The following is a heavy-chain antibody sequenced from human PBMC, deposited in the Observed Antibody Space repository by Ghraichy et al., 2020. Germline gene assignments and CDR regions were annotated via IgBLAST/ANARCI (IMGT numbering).Heavy chain of an antibody. V-gene: IGHV4-34*01. CDR2: INHSGST. J-gene: IGHJ6*03. CDR1: GGSFSGYY. CDR3: ARERRDTMVQGVFYYYYYMDV. Sequence: SETLSLTCAVYGGSFSGYYWSWIRQPPGKGLEWIGEINHSGSTNYNPSLKSRVTISVDTSKNQFSLKLSSVTAADTAVYYCARERRDTMVQGVFYYYYYMDVWGKGTTVTVSS. D-gene: IGHD3-10*01.